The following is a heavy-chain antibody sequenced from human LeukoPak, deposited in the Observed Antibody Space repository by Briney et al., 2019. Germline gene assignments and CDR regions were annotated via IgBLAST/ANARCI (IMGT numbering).Heavy chain of an antibody. J-gene: IGHJ4*02. Sequence: ASVKVSCKASGGTFSSYTISWVRQAPGQGLEWMGWIYPNSGGTNYAQKFQGRVTMTRDTSISTAYMELSRLRSDDTAVYYCARDLRSSGYYGSGRHYFDYWGQGTLVTASS. CDR2: IYPNSGGT. CDR3: ARDLRSSGYYGSGRHYFDY. D-gene: IGHD3-10*01. V-gene: IGHV1-2*02. CDR1: GGTFSSYT.